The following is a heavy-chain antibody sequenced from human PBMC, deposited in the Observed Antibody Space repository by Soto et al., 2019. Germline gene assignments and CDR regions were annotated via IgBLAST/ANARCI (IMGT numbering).Heavy chain of an antibody. D-gene: IGHD1-1*01. V-gene: IGHV1-69*04. CDR1: GGTFSSYT. Sequence: ASVKVSCKASGGTFSSYTISWVRQAPGQGLEWMGRIIPILGIANYAQKFQGRVTITADKSTSTAYMELSSLRSEDTAVYYCARDSGTTGTIRGPKDYYYYYMDVWGKGTTVTVSS. J-gene: IGHJ6*03. CDR2: IIPILGIA. CDR3: ARDSGTTGTIRGPKDYYYYYMDV.